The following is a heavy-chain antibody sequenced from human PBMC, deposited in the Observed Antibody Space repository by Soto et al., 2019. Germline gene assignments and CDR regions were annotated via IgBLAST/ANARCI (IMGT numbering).Heavy chain of an antibody. D-gene: IGHD2-21*01. Sequence: ASVKVSCKASGYTFTGYYMHWVRQAPGQGLEWMGWINPNSGGTNYAQKFQGWVTMTRDTSISTAYMELSRLRSDDTAVYYCARDVVPIKPGDYYYYYGMDVWGQGTTVTVSS. J-gene: IGHJ6*02. V-gene: IGHV1-2*04. CDR2: INPNSGGT. CDR1: GYTFTGYY. CDR3: ARDVVPIKPGDYYYYYGMDV.